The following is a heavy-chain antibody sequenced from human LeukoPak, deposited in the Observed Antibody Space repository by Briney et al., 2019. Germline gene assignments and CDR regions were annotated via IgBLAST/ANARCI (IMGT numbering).Heavy chain of an antibody. CDR2: INPSGGST. D-gene: IGHD3-22*01. Sequence: ASLKDSCKASAYTFTSYYMHWVRQAPRQALDWMAIINPSGGSTRYAQQFQGRVTMTRDMSTSTVYMELSSLRSEDTAVYYCARDIYDSSGYYYIWFDPWGQGTLVTVSS. J-gene: IGHJ5*02. V-gene: IGHV1-46*01. CDR1: AYTFTSYY. CDR3: ARDIYDSSGYYYIWFDP.